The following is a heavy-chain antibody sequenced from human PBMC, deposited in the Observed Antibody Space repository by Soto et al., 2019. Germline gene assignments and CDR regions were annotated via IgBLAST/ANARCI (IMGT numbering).Heavy chain of an antibody. CDR1: GDTFTCHA. Sequence: QVQLVQSGAEVKKPGSSVRVSCKASGDTFTCHAITWVRQAPAQGLEWLGVITPLLGTANYAPNFQGRVTITADDSATTSFLDLTSLKFDDTAVYYCARLSLEHEGANIPLMFGLDVWGQGTTVTVSS. J-gene: IGHJ6*02. V-gene: IGHV1-69*01. D-gene: IGHD2-8*01. CDR2: ITPLLGTA. CDR3: ARLSLEHEGANIPLMFGLDV.